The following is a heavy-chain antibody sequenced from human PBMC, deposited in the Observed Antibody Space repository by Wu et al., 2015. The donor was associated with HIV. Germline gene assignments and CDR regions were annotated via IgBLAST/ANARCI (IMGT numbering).Heavy chain of an antibody. CDR3: ARDLRVFGVGLSSGAAFDI. CDR2: INPNSGGT. V-gene: IGHV1-2*02. Sequence: QVQLVQSGAEVKKPGASVKVSCKASGYTFTGYYMHWVRQAPGQGLEWMGWINPNSGGTNYAQKFQGRVTMTRDTSISTAYMELSRLRSDDTAVYYCARDLRVFGVGLSSGAAFDIWGQGTMVTVSS. CDR1: GYTFTGYY. D-gene: IGHD3-3*01. J-gene: IGHJ3*02.